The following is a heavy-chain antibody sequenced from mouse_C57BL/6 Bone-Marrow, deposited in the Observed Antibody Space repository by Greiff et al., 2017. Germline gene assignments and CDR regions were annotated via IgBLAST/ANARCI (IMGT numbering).Heavy chain of an antibody. D-gene: IGHD2-5*01. CDR1: GFTFSSYG. CDR2: ISNGGSYT. V-gene: IGHV5-6*01. J-gene: IGHJ3*01. Sequence: EVQLVESGGDLVKPGGSLKLSCAASGFTFSSYGMSWVRQTPDKRLEWVATISNGGSYTYYPDSVKGRFTISRDNAKNTLYLQMSSLKSEDTAMYYCARQACYSNYWLAYWGQGTRVTVSA. CDR3: ARQACYSNYWLAY.